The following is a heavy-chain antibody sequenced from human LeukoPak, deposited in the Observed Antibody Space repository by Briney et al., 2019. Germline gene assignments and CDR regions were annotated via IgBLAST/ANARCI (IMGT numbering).Heavy chain of an antibody. Sequence: PGGSLSLSCAAPGFTFISYGMHWVGQAPGKGLGWVEVIWYDGSNKYYADSVKGRFTISRDNSKNTLYLQMNSLRAEDTAVYYCARDRVRLGYSYGYDYWGQGTLVTVSS. J-gene: IGHJ4*02. V-gene: IGHV3-33*01. CDR3: ARDRVRLGYSYGYDY. D-gene: IGHD5-18*01. CDR2: IWYDGSNK. CDR1: GFTFISYG.